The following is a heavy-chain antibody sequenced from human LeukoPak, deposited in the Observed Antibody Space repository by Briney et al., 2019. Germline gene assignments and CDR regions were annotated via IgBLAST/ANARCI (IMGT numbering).Heavy chain of an antibody. J-gene: IGHJ4*02. V-gene: IGHV3-23*01. D-gene: IGHD5-12*01. Sequence: GGSLRLSCAASGFTFSSYAMSWLRHAPGQGLEWVSAISGSGGSTYYADSVKGRFTISRDNSKNTLYLQMNSLRAEDTAVYYCAKVSYSVRYGGYGYFDYWGQGTLVTVSS. CDR2: ISGSGGST. CDR3: AKVSYSVRYGGYGYFDY. CDR1: GFTFSSYA.